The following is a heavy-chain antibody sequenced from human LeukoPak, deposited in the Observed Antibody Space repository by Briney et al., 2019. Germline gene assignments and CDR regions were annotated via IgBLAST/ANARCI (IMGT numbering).Heavy chain of an antibody. CDR2: ISNDGSRK. D-gene: IGHD3-9*01. J-gene: IGHJ4*02. V-gene: IGHV3-30*18. Sequence: GGSLRLSCAPSGFTFSRHGMHWVRQAPGQGLEWVAIISNDGSRKYYVHSVEGRFTISRDNSKNTLYLQMDSLRAEDTAVYYRAKGDTYYDLLTCFDFWGPGTLVTVSS. CDR1: GFTFSRHG. CDR3: AKGDTYYDLLTCFDF.